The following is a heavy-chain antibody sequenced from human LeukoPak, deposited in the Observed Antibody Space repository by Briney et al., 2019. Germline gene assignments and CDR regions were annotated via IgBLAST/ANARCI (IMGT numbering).Heavy chain of an antibody. CDR2: ISWNSGSI. Sequence: LPGGSLRLSCAASGFTFDDYAMHWVRQAPGKGLEWVSGISWNSGSIGYADSVKGRFTISRDNAKNSLYLQMNSLRAEDTAVYYCAIDYYGRYSSGWRFDYGGQGTLVTVSS. D-gene: IGHD6-19*01. CDR3: AIDYYGRYSSGWRFDY. CDR1: GFTFDDYA. J-gene: IGHJ4*02. V-gene: IGHV3-9*01.